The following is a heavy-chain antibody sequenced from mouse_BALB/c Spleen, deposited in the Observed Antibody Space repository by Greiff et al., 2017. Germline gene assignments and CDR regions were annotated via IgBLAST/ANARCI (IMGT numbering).Heavy chain of an antibody. J-gene: IGHJ4*01. D-gene: IGHD2-3*01. CDR2: ISYDGSN. Sequence: EVKLQESGPGLVKPSQSLSLTCSVTGYSITSGYYWNWIRQFPGNKLEWMGYISYDGSNNYNPSLKNRISITRDTSKNQFFLKLNSVTTEDTATYYCAREDGYNYYAMDYWGQGTSVTVSS. CDR1: GYSITSGYY. CDR3: AREDGYNYYAMDY. V-gene: IGHV3-6*02.